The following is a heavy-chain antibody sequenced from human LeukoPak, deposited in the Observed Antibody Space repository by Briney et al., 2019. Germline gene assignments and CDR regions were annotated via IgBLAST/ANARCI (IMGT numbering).Heavy chain of an antibody. CDR1: GGSISSGDYY. D-gene: IGHD4-17*01. J-gene: IGHJ3*02. CDR3: ARVSLHDYGDSDGAFDI. CDR2: IYYSGST. V-gene: IGHV4-30-4*01. Sequence: PSETLSLTCTVSGGSISSGDYYWCCIRQPPGKGLEWIGYIYYSGSTYYNPSLKSRVTISVDTSKNQFSLKLSSVTAADTAVYYCARVSLHDYGDSDGAFDIWGQGTMVTVSS.